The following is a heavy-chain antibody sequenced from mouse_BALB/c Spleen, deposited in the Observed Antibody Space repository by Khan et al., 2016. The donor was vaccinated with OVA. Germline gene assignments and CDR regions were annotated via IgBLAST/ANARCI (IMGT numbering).Heavy chain of an antibody. J-gene: IGHJ3*01. D-gene: IGHD2-14*01. CDR3: ARPYRYDGRAWFAY. CDR2: INPDSSTI. Sequence: EVKLLESGGGLVQPGGSLKLSCAASGFDFSRYWMSWIRQAPGKGLEWIGEINPDSSTINYTPSLKDKFIISRDNAKNTLYLQMSKVRSEDTALYYCARPYRYDGRAWFAYWGQGTLVTVSA. CDR1: GFDFSRYW. V-gene: IGHV4-1*02.